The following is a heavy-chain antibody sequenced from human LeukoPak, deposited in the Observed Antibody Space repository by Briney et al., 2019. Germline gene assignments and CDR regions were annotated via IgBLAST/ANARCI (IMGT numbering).Heavy chain of an antibody. CDR3: ARDFDYGGNSGAFDI. V-gene: IGHV1-2*02. CDR2: INPSSGGT. Sequence: ASVKVSCKASGYTFTGYYMHWVRQAPGQGLEWMGWINPSSGGTNYAQKFQGRVTMTRDTSISTAYMELSRLRSDDTAVYYCARDFDYGGNSGAFDIWGQGTMVTVSS. D-gene: IGHD4-17*01. CDR1: GYTFTGYY. J-gene: IGHJ3*02.